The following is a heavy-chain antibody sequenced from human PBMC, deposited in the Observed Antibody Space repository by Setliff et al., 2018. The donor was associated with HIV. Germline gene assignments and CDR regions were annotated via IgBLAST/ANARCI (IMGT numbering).Heavy chain of an antibody. CDR3: SRDGSRGSTHTGGDY. CDR1: GFTFSDYG. CDR2: ISYDGSNK. V-gene: IGHV3-30*04. J-gene: IGHJ4*02. Sequence: PGGSLRLSCAASGFTFSDYGIHWVRQAPGKGLEWVTVISYDGSNKDYADSVEGRFTITRDKSKNTVYLQMYSLIPEDTAVYYCSRDGSRGSTHTGGDYWGQGTLVTVSS. D-gene: IGHD1-26*01.